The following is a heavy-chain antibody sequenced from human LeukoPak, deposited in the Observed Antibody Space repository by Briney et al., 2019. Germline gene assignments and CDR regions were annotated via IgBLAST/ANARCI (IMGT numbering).Heavy chain of an antibody. CDR2: ISWHSNSI. Sequence: GGFLRLSCAASGFTFDDYAMHWVRQFPGKGLEWVSGISWHSNSIDYADSVRGRFTISRDNAKNSLYLQMNSLRPEDTALYYCAKGIAAAVSPFDYWGQGTLVTVSS. J-gene: IGHJ4*02. D-gene: IGHD6-13*01. CDR3: AKGIAAAVSPFDY. V-gene: IGHV3-9*01. CDR1: GFTFDDYA.